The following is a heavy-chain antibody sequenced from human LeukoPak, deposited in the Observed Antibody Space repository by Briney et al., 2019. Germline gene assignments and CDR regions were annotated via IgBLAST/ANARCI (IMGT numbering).Heavy chain of an antibody. D-gene: IGHD3-3*01. Sequence: PGGSLRLSCAASGFTFSNYYMNWIRQAPGKGLEWVSYISGSGSTIYYVDSVKGRFTISRDNAKSSLYLQMNSLRAEDTAIYYCARGDFWSGYYAVDRGQGTLVTVSS. CDR2: ISGSGSTI. CDR3: ARGDFWSGYYAVD. CDR1: GFTFSNYY. J-gene: IGHJ4*02. V-gene: IGHV3-11*04.